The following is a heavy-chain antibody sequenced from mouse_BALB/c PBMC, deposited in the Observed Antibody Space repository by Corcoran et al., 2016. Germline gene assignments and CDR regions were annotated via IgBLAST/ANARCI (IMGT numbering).Heavy chain of an antibody. CDR1: GYTFTNYG. J-gene: IGHJ2*01. CDR3: ARDYVDY. Sequence: QIQLVQSGPELKKPGETVKISCKASGYTFTNYGMNWVKQAPGKGLKWMGWINTYTGEPTYADDFKGRFAFSLETSANTAYLQINNLKNEDTATYFCARDYVDYWGQGTTLTVSS. CDR2: INTYTGEP. V-gene: IGHV9-3-1*01.